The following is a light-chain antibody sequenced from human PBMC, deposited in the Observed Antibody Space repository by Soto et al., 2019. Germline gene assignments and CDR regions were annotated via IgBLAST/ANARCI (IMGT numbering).Light chain of an antibody. J-gene: IGKJ1*01. CDR3: QQRSNWPPT. Sequence: EIVLTQSPGTLSLSPGARATLSCRDSQSVSSTYLAWYQQKPGQAPRLLIHGASTRATGFPARFSGSGSGTDFTLTISSLEPEDFAVYYCQQRSNWPPTFGQGTKVDIK. CDR2: GAS. V-gene: IGKV3D-20*02. CDR1: QSVSSTY.